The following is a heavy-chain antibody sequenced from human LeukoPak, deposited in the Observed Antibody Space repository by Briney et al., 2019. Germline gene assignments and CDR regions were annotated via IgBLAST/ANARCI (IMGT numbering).Heavy chain of an antibody. CDR3: ARSQRLRWLGESQYNWFDP. J-gene: IGHJ5*02. CDR2: ITPGESAT. D-gene: IGHD3-10*01. Sequence: ESLPISCMGSGYTFTVYSIGGVRQIPGRGRGWMGIITPGESATRSSPSLQGPFTMSADKSTRTAYLQWGSLKASDPATCYCARSQRLRWLGESQYNWFDPWGQGTLVTVSS. CDR1: GYTFTVYS. V-gene: IGHV5-51*01.